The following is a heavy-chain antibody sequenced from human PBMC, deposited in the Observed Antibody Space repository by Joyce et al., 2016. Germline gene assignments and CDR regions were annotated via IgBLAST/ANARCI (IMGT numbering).Heavy chain of an antibody. CDR2: INTNTGNP. CDR3: ARGDWFAP. J-gene: IGHJ5*02. Sequence: QVQLVQSGSEVKKPGASVKVSCKASGYTFTSYSINWGRQAPGQGLEWMGWINTNTGNPTYAQGFTGRFVFSLDTSDSTAYLEISSLRSDDTAVYYCARGDWFAPWGQGALLIVSS. CDR1: GYTFTSYS. V-gene: IGHV7-4-1*02.